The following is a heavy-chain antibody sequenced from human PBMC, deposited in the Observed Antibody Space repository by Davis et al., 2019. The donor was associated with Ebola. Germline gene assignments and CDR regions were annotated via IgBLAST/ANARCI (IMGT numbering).Heavy chain of an antibody. CDR2: GYYGGRT. V-gene: IGHV4-59*11. D-gene: IGHD6-13*01. CDR1: GGSIRTHY. J-gene: IGHJ5*02. CDR3: ARALPRAAAQVGWFDP. Sequence: SETLSLTCTVSGGSIRTHYWSWIRQSPGKGLEWIGYGYYGGRTDYNPSLKSRAIISVDTSKNHFSLNLSSVTAADTAIYYCARALPRAAAQVGWFDPWGQGTLVTVSS.